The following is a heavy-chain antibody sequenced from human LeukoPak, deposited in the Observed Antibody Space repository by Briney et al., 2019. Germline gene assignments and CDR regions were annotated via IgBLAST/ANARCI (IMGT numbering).Heavy chain of an antibody. V-gene: IGHV3-48*04. J-gene: IGHJ4*02. CDR2: INDDSSDI. CDR1: GFTFSLYA. CDR3: ARDTFQPGLIDS. Sequence: LSGGSLRLSCAASGFTFSLYAMNWVRQAPGKGLEGVSYINDDSSDIHYAGSVRGRFTISRDDARKTLYLQLSSLRVEDTAVYYCARDTFQPGLIDSWGQGTLVTVSS. D-gene: IGHD2-2*01.